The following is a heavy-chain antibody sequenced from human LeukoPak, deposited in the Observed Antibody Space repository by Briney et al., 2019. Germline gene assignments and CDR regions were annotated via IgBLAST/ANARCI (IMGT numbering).Heavy chain of an antibody. Sequence: ASVKVSCKASGYTFTGYYMHWVRQAPGQGLEWMGWINPNSGGTNYAQKFQGRVTMTTDTSTSTAYMELRSLRSDDTAVYYCARDPFYGSGSLNWFDPWGQGTLVTVSS. CDR1: GYTFTGYY. CDR2: INPNSGGT. J-gene: IGHJ5*02. D-gene: IGHD3-10*01. CDR3: ARDPFYGSGSLNWFDP. V-gene: IGHV1-2*02.